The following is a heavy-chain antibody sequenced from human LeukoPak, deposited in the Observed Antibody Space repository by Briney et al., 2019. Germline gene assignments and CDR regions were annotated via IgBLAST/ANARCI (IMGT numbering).Heavy chain of an antibody. D-gene: IGHD2-15*01. Sequence: SETLSLTCTVSGGSINSGTYYWGWIRQSPGKGLEWIGSIDSSGNTFYNPSLKSRVTISVDTSKNQFPLKVNSVTAADTAVYYCARHKYSSQNSDGFDIWGQGTMVTVSS. J-gene: IGHJ3*02. V-gene: IGHV4-39*01. CDR1: GGSINSGTYY. CDR2: IDSSGNT. CDR3: ARHKYSSQNSDGFDI.